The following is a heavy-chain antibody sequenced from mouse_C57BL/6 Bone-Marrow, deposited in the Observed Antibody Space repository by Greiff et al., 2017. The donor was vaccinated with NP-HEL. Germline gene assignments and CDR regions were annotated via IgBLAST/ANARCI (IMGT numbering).Heavy chain of an antibody. V-gene: IGHV1-7*01. CDR1: GYPFTSSW. Sequence: VQLQQSGAELAKPGASVKLSCKASGYPFTSSWMPWVKPRPGQGLEWIGNFNPGRGYTKYNQKFKDKATVTADKTSSTAYMKLSSLSYEDSAVYYGARSLRENSYYAMDYWGQGTSVTVSS. CDR3: ARSLRENSYYAMDY. CDR2: FNPGRGYT. J-gene: IGHJ4*01. D-gene: IGHD1-1*01.